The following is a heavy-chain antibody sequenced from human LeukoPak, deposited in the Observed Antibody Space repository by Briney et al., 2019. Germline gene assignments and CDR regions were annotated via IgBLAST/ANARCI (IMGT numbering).Heavy chain of an antibody. CDR3: ARVAVSGPTGWFDS. CDR1: GFALKSYS. D-gene: IGHD2-8*02. V-gene: IGHV3-21*01. J-gene: IGHJ5*01. CDR2: ISSTSAYI. Sequence: GGSLRLSCAGSGFALKSYSLTWVRQAPGKGLEWISSISSTSAYIHYADSVKGRFTISRDNVDNVVYLEMNSLGAEDTATYYCARVAVSGPTGWFDSWGQGTLVIVSS.